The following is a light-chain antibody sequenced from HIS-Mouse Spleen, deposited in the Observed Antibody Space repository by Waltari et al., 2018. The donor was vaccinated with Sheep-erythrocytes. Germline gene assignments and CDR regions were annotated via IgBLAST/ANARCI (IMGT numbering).Light chain of an antibody. CDR1: SSDVGSYNL. Sequence: QSALTQPRSVSGSPGQSVTISCTGTSSDVGSYNLVSWYQQHPGKAPKLMIYEGSKRPSGVSNRFSGSMSGNTASLTISGLQAEDEADYYCCSYAGSSTPWVFGGGTKLTVL. J-gene: IGLJ3*02. V-gene: IGLV2-23*01. CDR2: EGS. CDR3: CSYAGSSTPWV.